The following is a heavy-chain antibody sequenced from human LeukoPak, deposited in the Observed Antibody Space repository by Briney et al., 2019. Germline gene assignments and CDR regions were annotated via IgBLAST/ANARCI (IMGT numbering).Heavy chain of an antibody. Sequence: PGGSLRLSCAASGFTFSGYWMHWVRQAPGKGLVWVSRINSDGSSTTYADSVKGRFIISRDNAKNTLYLQMNSLRAEDTAMYYCARAIGLDFDFWGQGTLVTVSS. CDR1: GFTFSGYW. J-gene: IGHJ4*02. V-gene: IGHV3-74*01. CDR2: INSDGSST. CDR3: ARAIGLDFDF. D-gene: IGHD2/OR15-2a*01.